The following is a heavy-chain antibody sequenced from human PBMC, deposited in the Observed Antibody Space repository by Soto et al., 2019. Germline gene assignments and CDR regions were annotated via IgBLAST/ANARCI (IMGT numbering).Heavy chain of an antibody. J-gene: IGHJ4*02. CDR3: AGSLLEVATISQ. CDR2: IYYTGVS. CDR1: GDCFTTGEDY. D-gene: IGHD5-12*01. Sequence: XASLSLTCTVSGDCFTTGEDYGSWIRQRPGKGLEWIGHIYYTGVSKYNPSLKSRVTISLDTSDNQFSLHLASVTTADTAMYYSAGSLLEVATISQWGRGTLVTVSS. V-gene: IGHV4-61*08.